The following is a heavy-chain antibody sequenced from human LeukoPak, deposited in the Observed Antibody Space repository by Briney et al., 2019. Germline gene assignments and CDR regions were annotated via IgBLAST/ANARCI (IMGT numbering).Heavy chain of an antibody. CDR3: ARRRDSGSLQHFDY. CDR2: INWNGGST. D-gene: IGHD1-26*01. Sequence: GGSLRLSCAASGFIFDDFGMSWVRQAPGKGLEWVSGINWNGGSTSYADSVKGRFTISRDNAKNSLYLQMNSLRAEDTAVYYCARRRDSGSLQHFDYWGQGTLVTVSS. V-gene: IGHV3-20*04. J-gene: IGHJ4*02. CDR1: GFIFDDFG.